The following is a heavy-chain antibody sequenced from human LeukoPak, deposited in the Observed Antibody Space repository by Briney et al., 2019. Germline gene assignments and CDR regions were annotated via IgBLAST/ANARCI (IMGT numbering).Heavy chain of an antibody. J-gene: IGHJ4*02. CDR2: INPNSGGT. D-gene: IGHD5-12*01. CDR3: AILATTQLFDY. V-gene: IGHV1-2*02. Sequence: ASVKVSCKASGYTFTDHYVHWVRQAPGQGLEWMGWINPNSGGTNYPQKFQGRVTMTRDTSISTAYMELSRLRSDDTAVYYCAILATTQLFDYWGQGTLVTVSS. CDR1: GYTFTDHY.